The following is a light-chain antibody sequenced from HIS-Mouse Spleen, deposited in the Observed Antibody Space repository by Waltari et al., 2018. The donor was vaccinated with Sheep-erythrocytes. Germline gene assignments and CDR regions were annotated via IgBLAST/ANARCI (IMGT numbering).Light chain of an antibody. CDR1: SSDVGGFNF. J-gene: IGLJ1*01. CDR3: CSYAGSYNHV. Sequence: QSALTQPRSVSGSPGQPVTIPSTGTSSDVGGFNFVSWYQQHPGKAPKPMIYDVSKRPSGVPDRFAGSKSGSTASRTSAGLQAEDEADYYCCSYAGSYNHVFATGTKVTVL. V-gene: IGLV2-11*01. CDR2: DVS.